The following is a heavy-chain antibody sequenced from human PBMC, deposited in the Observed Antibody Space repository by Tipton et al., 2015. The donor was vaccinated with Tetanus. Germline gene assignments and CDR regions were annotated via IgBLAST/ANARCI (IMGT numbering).Heavy chain of an antibody. D-gene: IGHD6-13*01. V-gene: IGHV1-2*02. CDR2: INPNSGGT. CDR1: GYTFTGYY. J-gene: IGHJ5*02. Sequence: QSGAEVKKPGASVKVSCKASGYTFTGYYMHWVRQAPGQGLEWMGWINPNSGGTNYAQKFQGRVTMTRDTSISTAYMDLSSVRSDDTAVYYCARGPGIASAGLWFDPWGQGTLVTVSS. CDR3: ARGPGIASAGLWFDP.